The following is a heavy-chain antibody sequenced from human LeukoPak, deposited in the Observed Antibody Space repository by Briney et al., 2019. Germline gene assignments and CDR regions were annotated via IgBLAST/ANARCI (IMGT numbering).Heavy chain of an antibody. V-gene: IGHV5-51*01. Sequence: GESLKISCKGSGYSFTNYWIGWVRQMPGKGLEWMGIIYPGDSDTRYIPSFQGQVTISADKSISTAYLQWSSLKASDTAMYYCAKEVDQTHFDYWGQGTLVTVSS. CDR2: IYPGDSDT. J-gene: IGHJ4*02. D-gene: IGHD1-26*01. CDR1: GYSFTNYW. CDR3: AKEVDQTHFDY.